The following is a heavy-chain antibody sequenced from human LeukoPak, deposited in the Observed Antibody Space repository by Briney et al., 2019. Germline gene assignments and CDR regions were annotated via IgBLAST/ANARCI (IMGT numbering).Heavy chain of an antibody. CDR2: ISSGGGGI. D-gene: IGHD4/OR15-4a*01. CDR1: GFTFSSYE. CDR3: AREGASHPSIYYFDY. J-gene: IGHJ4*02. Sequence: GGSLRLSCAASGFTFSSYEMNWVRQAPGKGLEWVSYISSGGGGIFYADSVKGRFTISRDNAKNSLHLQMNSLRAEDTAVYYCAREGASHPSIYYFDYWGEGTLVTVS. V-gene: IGHV3-48*03.